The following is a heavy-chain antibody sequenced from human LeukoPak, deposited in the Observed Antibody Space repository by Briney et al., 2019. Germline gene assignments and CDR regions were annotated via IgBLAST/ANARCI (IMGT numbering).Heavy chain of an antibody. J-gene: IGHJ5*02. CDR3: ARVSTVKYWFDP. D-gene: IGHD4-11*01. CDR2: IYTSGST. Sequence: SETPSLTCTVSGGSISSYYWSWIRQPAGKGLEWIGRIYTSGSTNYNPPLKSRVTMSVDTSKNQFSLKLSSVTAADTAVYYCARVSTVKYWFDPWGQGTLVTVSS. V-gene: IGHV4-4*07. CDR1: GGSISSYY.